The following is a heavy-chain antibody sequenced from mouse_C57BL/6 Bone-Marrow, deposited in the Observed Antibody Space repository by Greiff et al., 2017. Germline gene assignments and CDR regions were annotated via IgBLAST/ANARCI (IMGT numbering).Heavy chain of an antibody. CDR1: GFTFSSYG. D-gene: IGHD1-1*01. CDR2: ISRGGSYT. Sequence: EVKLMESGGDLVKPGGSLKLSCAASGFTFSSYGMSWVRQTPDKRLEWVATISRGGSYTYYTDSVKGRFTIARDNAKNTLYLQRSSLKSEDTAMYYCAGNYYGSSYEAMDDWGQGTSVTVSS. CDR3: AGNYYGSSYEAMDD. V-gene: IGHV5-6*01. J-gene: IGHJ4*01.